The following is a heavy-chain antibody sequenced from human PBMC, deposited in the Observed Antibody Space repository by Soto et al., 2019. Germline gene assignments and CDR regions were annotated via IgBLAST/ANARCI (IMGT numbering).Heavy chain of an antibody. Sequence: GGSLRLSCAASGFTFSTYAMTWVRQAPGRGLERVSSISGRGGTTYYAASVKGRFTISRDNSKNTLFLQMNSLRADDTAVYYCAKAGQWLPYYFDYWGQGILVTVSS. D-gene: IGHD6-19*01. CDR1: GFTFSTYA. CDR2: ISGRGGTT. J-gene: IGHJ4*02. CDR3: AKAGQWLPYYFDY. V-gene: IGHV3-23*01.